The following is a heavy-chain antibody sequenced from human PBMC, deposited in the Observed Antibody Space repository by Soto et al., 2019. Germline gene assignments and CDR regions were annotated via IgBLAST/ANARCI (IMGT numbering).Heavy chain of an antibody. J-gene: IGHJ6*03. CDR3: ARDEGRVRGVIITVGYYCYYMDV. CDR1: GFTFSSYG. D-gene: IGHD3-10*01. Sequence: QVQLVESGGGVVQPGRSLRLSCAASGFTFSSYGMHWVRQAPGKGLEWVAGIWYDGSNKYYADSVKGRFTISRDNSKNTLYLQMNSLRAEDRAVYYCARDEGRVRGVIITVGYYCYYMDVWGKGTTVTVSS. V-gene: IGHV3-33*01. CDR2: IWYDGSNK.